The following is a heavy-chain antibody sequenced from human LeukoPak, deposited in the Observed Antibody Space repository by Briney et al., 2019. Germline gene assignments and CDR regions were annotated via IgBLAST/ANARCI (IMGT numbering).Heavy chain of an antibody. CDR3: ARESDSSGYYYPYYYYGMDV. CDR1: GGSISSSSYY. V-gene: IGHV4-39*02. Sequence: PSETLSLTCTVSGGSISSSSYYWGWIRQPPGKGLEWIGSIYYSGSTYYNPSLKSRVTISADTSKNQFSLKLSSVTAADTAVYYCARESDSSGYYYPYYYYGMDVWGQGTTVTVSS. D-gene: IGHD3-22*01. CDR2: IYYSGST. J-gene: IGHJ6*02.